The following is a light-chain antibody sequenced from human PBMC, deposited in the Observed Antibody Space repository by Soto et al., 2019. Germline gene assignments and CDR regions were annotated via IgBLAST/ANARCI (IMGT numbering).Light chain of an antibody. Sequence: QSVLTQPPSLSGTPGQRVTISCSGSNSNIGRYSVNWYQHFPGTAPKILIYSDDERPSGVPDRVSGSKSGTSASLAISGRQSEDEAEDDCAAWDDNLNGPLFGGGTKVTVL. J-gene: IGLJ3*02. CDR2: SDD. CDR1: NSNIGRYS. V-gene: IGLV1-44*01. CDR3: AAWDDNLNGPL.